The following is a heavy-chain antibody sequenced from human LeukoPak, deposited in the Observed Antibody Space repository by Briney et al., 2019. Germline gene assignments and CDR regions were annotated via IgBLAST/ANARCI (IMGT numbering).Heavy chain of an antibody. CDR2: INHSGST. CDR3: ARDAIGVTPYDFWSGYGMDV. D-gene: IGHD3-3*01. J-gene: IGHJ6*02. V-gene: IGHV4-34*01. CDR1: GGSFSGYY. Sequence: SETLSLTCAVYGGSFSGYYWSWIRQPPGKGLEWIGEINHSGSTNYNPSLKSRVTMSVDTSKNQFSLKLSSVTAADTAVYYCARDAIGVTPYDFWSGYGMDVWGQGTTVTVSS.